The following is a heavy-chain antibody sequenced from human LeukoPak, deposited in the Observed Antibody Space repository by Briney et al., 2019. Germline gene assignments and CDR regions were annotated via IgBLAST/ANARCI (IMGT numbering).Heavy chain of an antibody. Sequence: ASVKVSCKVSGYTFTGYYMHWVRQAPGQGLEWMGWINPNSGGTNYAQKFQGRVTMTRDTSISTAYMELSRLRSDDTAVYYSARAGVPGSGYSTFDYWGQGTLVTVSS. CDR1: GYTFTGYY. CDR3: ARAGVPGSGYSTFDY. CDR2: INPNSGGT. V-gene: IGHV1-2*02. J-gene: IGHJ4*02. D-gene: IGHD3-3*01.